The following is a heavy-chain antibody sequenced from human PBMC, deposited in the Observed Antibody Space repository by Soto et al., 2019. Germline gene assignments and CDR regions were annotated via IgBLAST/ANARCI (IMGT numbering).Heavy chain of an antibody. D-gene: IGHD3-10*01. CDR1: GYTFSDYA. Sequence: ASVKVSCKASGYTFSDYAIHWVRQAPGQRPEWMGWINAGNGNTKYSQKFQGRVTITRDTSASTAYMELSSLRPEDTAVYYCARGTPVWFDPWGQGTLVTVSS. J-gene: IGHJ5*02. V-gene: IGHV1-3*01. CDR3: ARGTPVWFDP. CDR2: INAGNGNT.